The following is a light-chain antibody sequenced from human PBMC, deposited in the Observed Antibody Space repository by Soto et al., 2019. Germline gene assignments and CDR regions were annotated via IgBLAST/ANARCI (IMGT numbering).Light chain of an antibody. V-gene: IGLV2-8*01. CDR2: EVT. J-gene: IGLJ3*02. CDR1: SSDVGGYDY. Sequence: QSVLTQPPSASGSPGQSVTISCSGTSSDVGGYDYVSWYQQHPGKAPKLMIYEVTKRPSGVPDRFSGSRSGNTASLTVSGLQTEDEADYYCRSYAIYNKLVFGGVTKLTV. CDR3: RSYAIYNKLV.